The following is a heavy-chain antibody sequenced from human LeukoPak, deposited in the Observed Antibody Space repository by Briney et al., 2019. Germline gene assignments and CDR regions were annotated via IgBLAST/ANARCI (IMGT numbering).Heavy chain of an antibody. V-gene: IGHV3-11*01. CDR1: GFTFSEYY. CDR3: ARETVAGTFDY. Sequence: GGSLRLTCAASGFTFSEYYMSWIRQAPGKGLEWVSDISSTADIVSYADFVLGRFTISRDNGDDSLSLQLNNLRAEDTAVYYCARETVAGTFDYWSQGTLVTVSS. CDR2: ISSTADIV. J-gene: IGHJ4*02. D-gene: IGHD6-19*01.